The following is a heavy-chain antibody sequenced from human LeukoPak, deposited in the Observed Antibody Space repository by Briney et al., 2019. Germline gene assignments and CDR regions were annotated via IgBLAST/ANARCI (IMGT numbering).Heavy chain of an antibody. CDR1: GGSISSGSYY. CDR3: ARDWWYYFDY. J-gene: IGHJ4*02. D-gene: IGHD2-15*01. V-gene: IGHV4-61*02. Sequence: SETLSLTCTVSGGSISSGSYYWSWIRQPAGKGLEWIGRIYTSGSTNYNPSLKSRVTISVDTSKNQFSLKLSSVTAADTAVYYCARDWWYYFDYWGQGTLVTVSS. CDR2: IYTSGST.